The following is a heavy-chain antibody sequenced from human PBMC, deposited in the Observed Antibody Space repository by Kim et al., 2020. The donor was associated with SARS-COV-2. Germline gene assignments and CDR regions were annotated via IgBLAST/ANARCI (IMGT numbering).Heavy chain of an antibody. Sequence: YAGSVKGLFTISRENGSNAFYLQMNSLSAGDTAVYYCAKEGTTVVYDGLDIWGQGTMVTVSS. CDR3: AKEGTTVVYDGLDI. D-gene: IGHD4-17*01. J-gene: IGHJ3*02. V-gene: IGHV3-13*01.